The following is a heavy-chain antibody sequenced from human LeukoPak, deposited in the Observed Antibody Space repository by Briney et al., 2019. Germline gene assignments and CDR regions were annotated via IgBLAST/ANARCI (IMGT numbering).Heavy chain of an antibody. CDR2: IDNAGSIT. V-gene: IGHV3-74*03. D-gene: IGHD3-22*01. J-gene: IGHJ4*02. CDR3: VRSAFHAGRGNYYDY. CDR1: GFTFSNYW. Sequence: GVSLRLSCAASGFTFSNYWIHWVRQAPGKGLVWVSRIDNAGSITTYEDTVMGRFTISRDNAENTLYLQMNRLRGEDTAVSDCVRSAFHAGRGNYYDYWGQGTLVTVSS.